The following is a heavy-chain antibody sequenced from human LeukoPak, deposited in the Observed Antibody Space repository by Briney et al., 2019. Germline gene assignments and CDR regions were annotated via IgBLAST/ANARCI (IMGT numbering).Heavy chain of an antibody. CDR2: IKQDGSEK. J-gene: IGHJ6*02. Sequence: GGSLRLSCAASGFTFSSYWMSWVRQAPGKGLEWVANIKQDGSEKYYVDSVKGRFTISRDNAKNSLYLQMNSLRAEDTALYYCAKDRAAAAGTLYYYYGMDVWGQGTTVTVSS. CDR3: AKDRAAAAGTLYYYYGMDV. V-gene: IGHV3-7*03. CDR1: GFTFSSYW. D-gene: IGHD6-13*01.